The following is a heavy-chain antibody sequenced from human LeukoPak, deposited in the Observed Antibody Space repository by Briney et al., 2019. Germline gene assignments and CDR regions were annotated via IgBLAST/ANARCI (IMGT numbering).Heavy chain of an antibody. CDR3: ARQTGSGLFILP. D-gene: IGHD3/OR15-3a*01. J-gene: IGHJ4*02. V-gene: IGHV4-39*01. Sequence: PSQTLSLTCAVSGVSISSSNSYWGWIRQPPGKGLEWIGSIYYSGNTYYNASLKSQVSISIDTSKNQFSLRLTSVTAADTAVYYCARQTGSGLFILPGGQGTLVTVSS. CDR1: GVSISSSNSY. CDR2: IYYSGNT.